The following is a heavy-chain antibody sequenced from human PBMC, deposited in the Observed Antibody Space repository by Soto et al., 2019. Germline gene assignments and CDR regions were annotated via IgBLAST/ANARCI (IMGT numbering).Heavy chain of an antibody. J-gene: IGHJ4*02. D-gene: IGHD3-16*01. CDR1: GFPVSSTF. CDR2: VYNSGDT. V-gene: IGHV4-59*02. CDR3: ARIPYTSASFDY. Sequence: SETLSLTCTVSGFPVSSTFWSWVRQSPGKGLEWIGYVYNSGDTIYSPSLKSRVTISVDPSKNQFSLRLRSVTAADTAVYYCARIPYTSASFDYWGQGNLVTVSS.